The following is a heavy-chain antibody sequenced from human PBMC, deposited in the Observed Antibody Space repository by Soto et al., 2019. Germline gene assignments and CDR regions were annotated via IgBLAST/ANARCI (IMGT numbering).Heavy chain of an antibody. CDR1: GFTFSSYA. CDR2: ISGSGGST. CDR3: AKDSQHALWFGELLYPEETNNWFDP. Sequence: PGGSLRLSCAASGFTFSSYAMSWVRQAPGKGLEWVSAISGSGGSTYYADSVKGRFTISRDNSKNTLYLQMNSLRAEDTAVYYCAKDSQHALWFGELLYPEETNNWFDPWGQGTLVTVSS. J-gene: IGHJ5*02. D-gene: IGHD3-10*01. V-gene: IGHV3-23*01.